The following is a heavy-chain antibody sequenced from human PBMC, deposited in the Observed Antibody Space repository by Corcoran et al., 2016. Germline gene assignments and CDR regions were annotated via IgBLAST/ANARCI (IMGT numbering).Heavy chain of an antibody. V-gene: IGHV1-8*01. CDR3: ASGLRRAGTAGGGVGY. CDR2: MNPNSGNT. Sequence: QVQLVQSGAEVKKPGASVKVSCKASGYTFTSYDINWVRQATGQGLEWMGWMNPNSGNTGYAQKFQGRVTMTRNTSRSTAYMELSSLRSEDMAVYYRASGLRRAGTAGGGVGYWGQGTLVTVSS. CDR1: GYTFTSYD. D-gene: IGHD3-16*01. J-gene: IGHJ4*02.